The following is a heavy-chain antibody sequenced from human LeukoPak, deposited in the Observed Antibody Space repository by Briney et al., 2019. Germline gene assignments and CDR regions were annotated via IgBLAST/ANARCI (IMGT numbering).Heavy chain of an antibody. CDR2: ISSSGSTI. J-gene: IGHJ4*02. CDR3: ARLNYDSSGYYRSAPFDY. Sequence: GGSLRLSCAASGFTFSDYYMNWIRQAPGKGLEWVSYISSSGSTIYYADSVKGRFTISRDNAKNSLYLQMSSLRAEDTAVYYCARLNYDSSGYYRSAPFDYWGQGTLVTVSS. D-gene: IGHD3-22*01. CDR1: GFTFSDYY. V-gene: IGHV3-11*04.